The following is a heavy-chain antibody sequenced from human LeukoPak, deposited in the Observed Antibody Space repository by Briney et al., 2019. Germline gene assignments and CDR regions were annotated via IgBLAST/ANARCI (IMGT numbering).Heavy chain of an antibody. CDR2: IYYTGRI. J-gene: IGHJ4*02. CDR3: ARGDGSPGTEIDY. V-gene: IGHV4-59*01. Sequence: SETLSLTCTVSGGSISSYFWSWIRQPPGKGLEWIGYIYYTGRINYNPSLKSRVTMSVDTSKNQFTLKLSSVTAADTAMYYCARGDGSPGTEIDYWGQGTLVTVSS. D-gene: IGHD1-14*01. CDR1: GGSISSYF.